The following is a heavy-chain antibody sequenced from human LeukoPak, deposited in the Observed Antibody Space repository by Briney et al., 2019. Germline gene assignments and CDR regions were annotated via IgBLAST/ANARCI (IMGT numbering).Heavy chain of an antibody. D-gene: IGHD3-10*01. CDR2: IYQRGST. CDR1: GGSISSGGYS. Sequence: SQTLSLTCAVSGGSISSGGYSCSWIRQPPGKGLEWIGYIYQRGSTYYNPSLKRRFTISVARSKHQFSLQLSSVTAADTDVYYCARCSYGSGSYYSRTYYYYGMDVWGKGTTVTVSS. V-gene: IGHV4-30-2*01. J-gene: IGHJ6*01. CDR3: ARCSYGSGSYYSRTYYYYGMDV.